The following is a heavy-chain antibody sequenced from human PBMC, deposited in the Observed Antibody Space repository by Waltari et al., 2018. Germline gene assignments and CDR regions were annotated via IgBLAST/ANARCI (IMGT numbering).Heavy chain of an antibody. CDR2: INPNTGDT. D-gene: IGHD2-8*01. V-gene: IGHV1-2*06. J-gene: IGHJ3*01. Sequence: QVQLVQSGAEVTKPGASVKVSCTTSGYSFTAYHMHWVRQAPGQGLEWMGRINPNTGDTTYAQKFEGRVTMTRDTAMSTAYMELNNLTSDDTALYFCASNRDMLGWGQGTMVIVSS. CDR3: ASNRDMLG. CDR1: GYSFTAYH.